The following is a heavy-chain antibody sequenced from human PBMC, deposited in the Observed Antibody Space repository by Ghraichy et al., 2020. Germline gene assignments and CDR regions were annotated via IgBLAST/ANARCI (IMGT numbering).Heavy chain of an antibody. Sequence: ESLNISCAASGFTFSSYAMTWVRQAPAKGLEWVSFISDSGGRTAYADSVKGRCTISRDNSKNTLYLQMSSLRVEDTAVYYCAILNNGRGSFDIWGQGTMVAVSS. CDR2: ISDSGGRT. J-gene: IGHJ3*02. V-gene: IGHV3-23*01. D-gene: IGHD2-8*01. CDR3: AILNNGRGSFDI. CDR1: GFTFSSYA.